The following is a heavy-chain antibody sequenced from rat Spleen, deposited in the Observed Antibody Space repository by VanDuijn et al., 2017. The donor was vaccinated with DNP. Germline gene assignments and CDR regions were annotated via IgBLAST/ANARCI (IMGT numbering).Heavy chain of an antibody. CDR3: TKDAFDY. V-gene: IGHV5S13*01. CDR2: ISTRGEYT. J-gene: IGHJ2*01. CDR1: GFTFSDYN. Sequence: LSCVASGFTFSDYNMAWVRQAPKKGLEWVATISTRGEYTHYRDSVKGRFTVSRDNAKNSQYLQMESLRSEDTATYYCTKDAFDYWGQGVMVTVSS.